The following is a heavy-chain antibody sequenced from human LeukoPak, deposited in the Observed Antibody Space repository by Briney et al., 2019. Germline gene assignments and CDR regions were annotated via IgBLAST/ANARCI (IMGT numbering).Heavy chain of an antibody. CDR1: GYIFTSYG. D-gene: IGHD3-22*01. CDR2: ISGYNGHT. V-gene: IGHV1-18*01. J-gene: IGHJ4*02. CDR3: ARDLTHRRNYDNSGYQIVAAF. Sequence: ASVKVSCKASGYIFTSYGISWMRQAPGQGLEWMGWISGYNGHTKYAQKVQARVTMTTDTSTSTAYMELRSLRSDDTAVYYCARDLTHRRNYDNSGYQIVAAFWGQGTLVTVSS.